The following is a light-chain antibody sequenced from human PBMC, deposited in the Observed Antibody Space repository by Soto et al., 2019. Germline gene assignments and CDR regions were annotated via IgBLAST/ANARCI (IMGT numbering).Light chain of an antibody. Sequence: EIVMTQSPATLSVSPGERVTFSCRASQSVSSYLAWYQQKPGQAPRLLIYDASTRATGIPVRFSGSGSGTEFTLTISSLQSEDFGVYYCQQNKDWPWTFGQGTKVEIK. J-gene: IGKJ1*01. CDR3: QQNKDWPWT. CDR2: DAS. CDR1: QSVSSY. V-gene: IGKV3-15*01.